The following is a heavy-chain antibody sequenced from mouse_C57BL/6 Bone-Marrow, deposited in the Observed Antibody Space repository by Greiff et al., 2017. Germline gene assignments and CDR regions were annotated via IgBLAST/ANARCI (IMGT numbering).Heavy chain of an antibody. CDR3: AREGYSFYYAIDY. CDR1: GYSITSDY. CDR2: ISYSGST. J-gene: IGHJ4*01. D-gene: IGHD2-3*01. Sequence: EEKVVESGPGLAKPSQTLSLTCSVTGYSITSDYWNWIRKFPGNKLEYMGYISYSGSTYYNPSLKSRISITLDTSKNQYYMQLNSVTTEDTATYYCAREGYSFYYAIDYWGQGTSVTVSS. V-gene: IGHV3-8*01.